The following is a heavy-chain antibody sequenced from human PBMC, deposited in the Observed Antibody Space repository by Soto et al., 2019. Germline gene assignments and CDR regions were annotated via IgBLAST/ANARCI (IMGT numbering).Heavy chain of an antibody. CDR2: ISYDGSNE. CDR1: GFTFSSYG. D-gene: IGHD2-21*02. J-gene: IGHJ4*02. V-gene: IGHV3-30*18. CDR3: AKDGHIVVVTAINDLDY. Sequence: QPGGSLRLSCAASGFTFSSYGMHWVRQAPGKGLEWVAVISYDGSNEYYADSVKGRFTISRDNSKNTLYLQMNSLRAEDTAVYYCAKDGHIVVVTAINDLDYWGQGTLVTVSS.